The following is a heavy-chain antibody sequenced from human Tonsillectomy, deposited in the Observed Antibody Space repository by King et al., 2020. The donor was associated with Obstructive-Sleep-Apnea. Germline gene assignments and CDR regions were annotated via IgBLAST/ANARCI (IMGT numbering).Heavy chain of an antibody. D-gene: IGHD1-26*01. J-gene: IGHJ4*02. CDR1: GFTFSSYW. Sequence: VQLVESGGGLVQPGGSLRLSCAASGFTFSSYWMHWVRQAPGKGLVWVSRSNPVGSGTIYADSVHGRFTISRDNAKNTLFLQMNSLRAEDTAVYYCARPTTTLHYWGQGTLVTVSS. CDR3: ARPTTTLHY. CDR2: SNPVGSGT. V-gene: IGHV3-74*01.